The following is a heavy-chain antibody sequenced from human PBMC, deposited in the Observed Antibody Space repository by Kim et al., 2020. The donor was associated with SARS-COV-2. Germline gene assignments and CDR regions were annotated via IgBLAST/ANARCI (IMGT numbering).Heavy chain of an antibody. J-gene: IGHJ4*02. CDR3: ARDYGQQLPTDY. D-gene: IGHD6-13*01. V-gene: IGHV1-69*01. Sequence: NYAQKSQGRVTLTADESTSTAYMELSSLRSEDTAVYYCARDYGQQLPTDYWGQGTLVTVSS.